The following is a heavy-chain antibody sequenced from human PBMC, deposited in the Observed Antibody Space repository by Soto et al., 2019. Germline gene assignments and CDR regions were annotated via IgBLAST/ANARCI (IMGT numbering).Heavy chain of an antibody. Sequence: QVHLVQSGAEVRKPGASVKISCKTSGYPFPSFEVHWIRQAPGQRPEWMGGISNAGSGNTKYSQKFQDSITITGDKRAATVYMALSSLTSEDTATYYCARESNHYQDFFQNWGQGTQVTVST. J-gene: IGHJ4*02. CDR2: ISNAGSGNT. V-gene: IGHV1-3*01. CDR1: GYPFPSFE. CDR3: ARESNHYQDFFQN. D-gene: IGHD2-2*01.